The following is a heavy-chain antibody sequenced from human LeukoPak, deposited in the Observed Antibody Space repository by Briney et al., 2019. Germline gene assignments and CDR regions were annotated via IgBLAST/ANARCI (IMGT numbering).Heavy chain of an antibody. Sequence: GESLRLSCAAAGFTFSSYGMHWVRQAPGKGLEWVAVIWYDGSNKYYADSVKGRFTISRDNSKNTLYLQMNSLRAEDTAVYYCAKDHGDIVVVPAATAPDYGGQGTLVTVSS. D-gene: IGHD2-2*01. CDR3: AKDHGDIVVVPAATAPDY. CDR1: GFTFSSYG. J-gene: IGHJ4*02. CDR2: IWYDGSNK. V-gene: IGHV3-33*06.